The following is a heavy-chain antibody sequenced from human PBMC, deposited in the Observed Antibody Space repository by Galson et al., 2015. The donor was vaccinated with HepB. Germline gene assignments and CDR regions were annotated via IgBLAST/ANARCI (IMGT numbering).Heavy chain of an antibody. J-gene: IGHJ6*02. V-gene: IGHV1-69*13. Sequence: SVKVSCKASGGTFSSYAISWVRQAPGQGLEWVGGIIPIFGTANYAQKFQGRVTITADESTSTAYMELSSLRSEDTAVYYCARRSMDYYGSGSYWELYYYYGMDVWGQGTTVTVSS. CDR3: ARRSMDYYGSGSYWELYYYYGMDV. CDR1: GGTFSSYA. CDR2: IIPIFGTA. D-gene: IGHD3-10*01.